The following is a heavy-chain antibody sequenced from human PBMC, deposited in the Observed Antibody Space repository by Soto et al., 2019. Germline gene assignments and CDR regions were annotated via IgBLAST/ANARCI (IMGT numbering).Heavy chain of an antibody. CDR2: ISSSSSYT. J-gene: IGHJ4*01. V-gene: IGHV3-11*06. CDR3: AREYSYYFEY. D-gene: IGHD6-13*01. Sequence: GGSLRLSCAASGFSFSDSYMSWLRQAPGKGLEWVSYISSSSSYTNYADSVKGRFTISRDNAKNSLYLQMNSLRAEDTAVYYCAREYSYYFEYWGHGNLVTVSS. CDR1: GFSFSDSY.